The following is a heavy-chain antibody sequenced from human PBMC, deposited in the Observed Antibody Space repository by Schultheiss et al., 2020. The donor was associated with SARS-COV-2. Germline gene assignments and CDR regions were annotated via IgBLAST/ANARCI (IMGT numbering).Heavy chain of an antibody. J-gene: IGHJ4*02. CDR1: GFTFSSYE. Sequence: GGSLRLSCAASGFTFSSYEMNWVRQAPGKGLEWVSAISGSGGSTYYADSVKGRFTISRDNSKNTLYLQMNSLRAEDTAVYYCAKDRIGLTYSYGSWYFDYWGQGTLVTVSS. CDR2: ISGSGGST. V-gene: IGHV3-23*01. D-gene: IGHD5-18*01. CDR3: AKDRIGLTYSYGSWYFDY.